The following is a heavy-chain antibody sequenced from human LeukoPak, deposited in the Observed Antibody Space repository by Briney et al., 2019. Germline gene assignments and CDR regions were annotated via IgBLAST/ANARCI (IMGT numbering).Heavy chain of an antibody. J-gene: IGHJ4*02. D-gene: IGHD2-21*02. CDR2: ISSGGDTT. Sequence: PGGSLRLSCAASGFSFSSYVMSWLRQAPGKGLEWVSVISSGGDTTFYADSVKGRLTISRDNSKNTLYLQITSLRAEDTAVYYCAKGRYCGGDCYSYYFEYWGQGTLVAVSS. CDR3: AKGRYCGGDCYSYYFEY. V-gene: IGHV3-23*01. CDR1: GFSFSSYV.